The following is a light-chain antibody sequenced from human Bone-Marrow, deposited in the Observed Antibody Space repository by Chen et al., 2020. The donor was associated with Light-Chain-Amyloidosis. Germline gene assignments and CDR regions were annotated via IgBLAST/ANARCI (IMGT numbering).Light chain of an antibody. J-gene: IGLJ3*02. Sequence: QSALTQPASVSVSPGQSLTISCTGSSSDVGTYNLVSWYQHHPGKAPKLIIYEAKKRPSGVSNRFSGSRSGYTASLTISGLQAEDEADYYCCSYAGRGKMFGGGTKLTVL. CDR1: SSDVGTYNL. CDR2: EAK. CDR3: CSYAGRGKM. V-gene: IGLV2-23*01.